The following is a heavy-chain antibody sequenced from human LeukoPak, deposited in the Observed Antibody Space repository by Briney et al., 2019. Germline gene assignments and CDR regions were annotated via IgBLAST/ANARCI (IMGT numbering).Heavy chain of an antibody. V-gene: IGHV4-39*07. Sequence: PSETLSLTCTVSGGSISSNDYYWDWIRQPPGMGLEYIGSIYYSGSTHFNPSLKSRVTISVDTSKNKFSLKMSSVTAADTAVYYCARDWYSSGWDDTYNWFDPWGQGTLVTVSS. CDR2: IYYSGST. D-gene: IGHD6-19*01. J-gene: IGHJ5*02. CDR1: GGSISSNDYY. CDR3: ARDWYSSGWDDTYNWFDP.